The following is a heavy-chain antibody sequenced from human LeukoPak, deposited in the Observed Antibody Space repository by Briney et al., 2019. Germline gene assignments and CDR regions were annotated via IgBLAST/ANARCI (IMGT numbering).Heavy chain of an antibody. V-gene: IGHV1-2*02. Sequence: ASVKVSCKASGYTFTGYYMHWVRQAPGQGLEWMGWINPNSGGTNYAQKFQGRVTMTRDTSISTAYMELSRLRSDDTAVYYCARPEALIQLYGVWGQGTLVTVSS. CDR1: GYTFTGYY. CDR2: INPNSGGT. CDR3: ARPEALIQLYGV. J-gene: IGHJ4*02. D-gene: IGHD5-18*01.